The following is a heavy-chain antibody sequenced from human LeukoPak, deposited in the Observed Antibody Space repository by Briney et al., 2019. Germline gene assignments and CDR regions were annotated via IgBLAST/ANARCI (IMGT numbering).Heavy chain of an antibody. CDR3: AKTGCDYDYVWGSYPEFDY. CDR1: GFTFSSYG. J-gene: IGHJ4*02. V-gene: IGHV3-30*18. D-gene: IGHD3-16*02. CDR2: ISYDGSNK. Sequence: GGSLRLSCAASGFTFSSYGMHWVRQAPGKGLEWVAVISYDGSNKYYADSVKGRFTISRDNSKNTLYLQMNSLRAEDTAVYYCAKTGCDYDYVWGSYPEFDYWGQGTLVTVSS.